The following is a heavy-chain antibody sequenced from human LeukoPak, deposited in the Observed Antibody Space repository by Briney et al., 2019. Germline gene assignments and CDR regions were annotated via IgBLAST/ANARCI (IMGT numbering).Heavy chain of an antibody. CDR2: INAGNGNT. Sequence: GASVKVSCKASGYTFTSYAMHWVRQAPGQRLEWMGWINAGNGNTKYSQKFQGRVTITRDTSASTAYMELSSLRSEDTAVYYCARKAVAYYYYGMDVWDQGTTVTVSS. J-gene: IGHJ6*02. CDR3: ARKAVAYYYYGMDV. D-gene: IGHD6-19*01. V-gene: IGHV1-3*01. CDR1: GYTFTSYA.